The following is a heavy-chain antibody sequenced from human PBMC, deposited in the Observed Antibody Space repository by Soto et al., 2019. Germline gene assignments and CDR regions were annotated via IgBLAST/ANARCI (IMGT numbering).Heavy chain of an antibody. CDR1: GFTFSSSA. CDR2: ISGGGGGT. V-gene: IGHV3-23*01. Sequence: GGSLRLSCAASGFTFSSSAMSWVRRAPGEGLEWVSAISGGGGGTYYADSVKGRFTISRDNSMNTLFLQMSSLRAEDTAVYYCAKGSSSARPYYFDCWGQGTLVTVSS. CDR3: AKGSSSARPYYFDC. J-gene: IGHJ4*02. D-gene: IGHD2-2*01.